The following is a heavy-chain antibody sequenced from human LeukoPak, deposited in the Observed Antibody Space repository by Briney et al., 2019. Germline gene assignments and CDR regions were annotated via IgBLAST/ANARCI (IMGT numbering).Heavy chain of an antibody. CDR2: ISAYNGNT. CDR3: ARDPLSGYSGYDLDDY. D-gene: IGHD5-12*01. J-gene: IGHJ4*02. V-gene: IGHV1-18*01. CDR1: GYTFTSYG. Sequence: GASVKVSCKASGYTFTSYGISWVRQAPGQGLEWMGWISAYNGNTNYAQKLQGRVTMTTDTSTSTAYMELRSLRSDDTAVYYCARDPLSGYSGYDLDDYWGQGTLVTVSS.